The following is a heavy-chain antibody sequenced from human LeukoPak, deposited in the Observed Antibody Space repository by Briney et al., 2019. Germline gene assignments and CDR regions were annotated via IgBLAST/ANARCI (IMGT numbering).Heavy chain of an antibody. CDR1: GGTFSSYA. V-gene: IGHV1-69*04. CDR2: IIPILGIA. Sequence: GSSVKVSCKASGGTFSSYAISWVRQAPGQGLEWMGRIIPILGIANYAQKFQGRVTITTDKSTSTAYMELSSLRSEDTAVYYCARDRITMVRGVMGNWFDPWGQGTLVTVSS. CDR3: ARDRITMVRGVMGNWFDP. J-gene: IGHJ5*02. D-gene: IGHD3-10*01.